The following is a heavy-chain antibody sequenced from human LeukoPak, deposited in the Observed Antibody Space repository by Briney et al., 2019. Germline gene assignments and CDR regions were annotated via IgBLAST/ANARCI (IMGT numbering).Heavy chain of an antibody. CDR2: ISAYKGVT. CDR1: GYTFISYG. V-gene: IGHV1-18*01. CDR3: ARVNDIAVVAAAARHYEY. D-gene: IGHD2-15*01. Sequence: ASVKVSCKPSGYTFISYGISWVRQAPGQGLEWVGWISAYKGVTDYAQKFQGRVAMTTDTSTSTVYMELMSLTFEDTAVYYCARVNDIAVVAAAARHYEYWGQGTLVTVSS. J-gene: IGHJ4*02.